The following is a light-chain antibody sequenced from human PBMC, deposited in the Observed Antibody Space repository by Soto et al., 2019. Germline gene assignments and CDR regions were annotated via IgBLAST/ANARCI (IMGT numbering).Light chain of an antibody. J-gene: IGKJ4*01. CDR3: HKANSFPLT. Sequence: DIQMTQSPSSVSASVGDRVSITCRASQGISNWLAWYQQKPGRAPKLLIYTGSSLQSGVPSRFSGTGSGTDFTLTISSLQPEEVATYYCHKANSFPLTFGGGTKVEIK. CDR2: TGS. V-gene: IGKV1-12*01. CDR1: QGISNW.